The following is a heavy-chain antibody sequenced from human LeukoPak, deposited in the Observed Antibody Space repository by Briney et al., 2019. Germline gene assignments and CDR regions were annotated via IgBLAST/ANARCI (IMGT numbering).Heavy chain of an antibody. V-gene: IGHV4-59*08. Sequence: PSETLSLTCTVSGASISGYYWNWIRQPPGKGLEWIGYMYYSGSTNYNPSLKSRVTMSGDTSKNELSMQLRSVTGADTAVYYCARMNGDYGFRNHFSYGLDVWGQGNTVTVSS. CDR2: MYYSGST. D-gene: IGHD4-17*01. J-gene: IGHJ6*02. CDR3: ARMNGDYGFRNHFSYGLDV. CDR1: GASISGYY.